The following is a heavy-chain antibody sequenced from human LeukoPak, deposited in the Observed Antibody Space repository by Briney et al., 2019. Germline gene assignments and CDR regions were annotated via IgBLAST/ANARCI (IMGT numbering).Heavy chain of an antibody. J-gene: IGHJ4*02. CDR1: AYSINSDYS. D-gene: IGHD3-9*01. Sequence: SETLSLTCTVSAYSINSDYSWGWIRQPPGKGLEWIGSIYHSGSTYYNPSLKSRVTISVDTSKNQFSLKLSSVTAADTAVYYCASQYYDILTGYYTGKYYFDHWGQGTLVTVSS. V-gene: IGHV4-38-2*02. CDR3: ASQYYDILTGYYTGKYYFDH. CDR2: IYHSGST.